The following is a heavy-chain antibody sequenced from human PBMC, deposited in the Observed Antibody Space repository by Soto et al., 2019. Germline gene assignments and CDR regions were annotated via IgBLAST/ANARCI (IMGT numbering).Heavy chain of an antibody. CDR1: GGSFSGYY. J-gene: IGHJ4*02. CDR3: ARASIAVAGSFDY. V-gene: IGHV4-34*01. CDR2: INHSGST. D-gene: IGHD6-19*01. Sequence: SDTLSLTCAVYGGSFSGYYWSWIRQPPGKGLEWIGEINHSGSTNYNPSLKSRVTISVDTSKNQFSLKLSSVTAADTAVYYCARASIAVAGSFDYWGQVTVDTVSS.